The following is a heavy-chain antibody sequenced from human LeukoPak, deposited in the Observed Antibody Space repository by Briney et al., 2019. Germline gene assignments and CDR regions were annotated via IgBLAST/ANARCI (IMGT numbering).Heavy chain of an antibody. CDR2: ISAYNGNT. J-gene: IGHJ5*02. D-gene: IGHD3-22*01. Sequence: GASVKVSCKASGYTFTNYIISWVRQAPGRGLEWMGWISAYNGNTNYAQKLHGRVTMTTDTSTSTAYMELRSLRSDDTAVYYCAASYTMIAQTGWFGPGGQGTRVTVSS. V-gene: IGHV1-18*01. CDR1: GYTFTNYI. CDR3: AASYTMIAQTGWFGP.